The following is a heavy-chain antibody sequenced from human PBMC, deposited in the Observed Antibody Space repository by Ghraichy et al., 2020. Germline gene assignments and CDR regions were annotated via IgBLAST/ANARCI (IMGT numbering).Heavy chain of an antibody. CDR3: ARRRYSSDY. CDR1: GFSFVDSW. D-gene: IGHD4-11*01. Sequence: GGSLRLSCAASGFSFVDSWMTWVRQAPGKGLEWVANIKQDGAEKNYLGSVEGRFTISRDNAKKSLYLEMNSLRTDDTAVYYCARRRYSSDYWGQGTVVTVSS. J-gene: IGHJ4*02. V-gene: IGHV3-7*03. CDR2: IKQDGAEK.